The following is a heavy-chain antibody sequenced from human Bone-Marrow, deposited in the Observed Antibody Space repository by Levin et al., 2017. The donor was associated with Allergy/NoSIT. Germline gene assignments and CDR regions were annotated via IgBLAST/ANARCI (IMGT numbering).Heavy chain of an antibody. CDR2: IDPNSGGT. D-gene: IGHD6-25*01. V-gene: IGHV1-2*06. CDR1: GYILTTYY. J-gene: IGHJ6*02. CDR3: ARGSGERSPYPMDV. Sequence: VASVKVSCQASGYILTTYYIHWVRQAPGQGLEWMGRIDPNSGGTNIAQKFQGRVTMTRDTSIGTAYMELSSLRSDDTAVYFCARGSGERSPYPMDVWGPGSTVTVSS.